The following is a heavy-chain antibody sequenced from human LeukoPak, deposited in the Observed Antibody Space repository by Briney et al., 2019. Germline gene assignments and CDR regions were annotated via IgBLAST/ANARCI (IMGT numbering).Heavy chain of an antibody. Sequence: SETLSLTCTVSGGSISGYYWSWVRQPPGKGLQFIGYIHYTGSTNYNPSLESRVTLSVDTSKSQFSLKLRSVIAADTAVYYCARLSKDTVVLPAAMAHYFDYWGQGTLVTVSS. J-gene: IGHJ4*02. V-gene: IGHV4-59*08. CDR1: GGSISGYY. D-gene: IGHD2-2*01. CDR3: ARLSKDTVVLPAAMAHYFDY. CDR2: IHYTGST.